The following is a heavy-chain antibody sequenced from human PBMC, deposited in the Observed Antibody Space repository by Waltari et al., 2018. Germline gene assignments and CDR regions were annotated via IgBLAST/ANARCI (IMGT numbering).Heavy chain of an antibody. CDR2: LYHSGDT. CDR3: VRRHWEAGYYRDQ. D-gene: IGHD3-9*01. V-gene: IGHV4-38-2*01. Sequence: QVQLQESGPGLVNPSETRSLTCAVPGIPVNSGFLLGWIRQAPGGGLEWRGSLYHSGDTYYNPSLESRVTISRDTSKNQFSLKVRSVTAADTALYYCVRRHWEAGYYRDQWGPGTLVTVSS. CDR1: GIPVNSGFL. J-gene: IGHJ4*02.